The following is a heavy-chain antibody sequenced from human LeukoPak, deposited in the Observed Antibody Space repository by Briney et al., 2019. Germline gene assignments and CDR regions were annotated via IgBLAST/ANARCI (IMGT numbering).Heavy chain of an antibody. CDR2: ISYDGSNP. V-gene: IGHV3-30*03. CDR1: GFTFSSYG. Sequence: GGSLRLSCAATGFTFSSYGMHWVRQAPGKGLEWVAVISYDGSNPYYADSLKGRFTISRDNSKNTPYLQMNSLRAEDTAVYYCATDLGGSGTYYKDLDYWGQGTLVSVSS. D-gene: IGHD3-10*01. J-gene: IGHJ4*02. CDR3: ATDLGGSGTYYKDLDY.